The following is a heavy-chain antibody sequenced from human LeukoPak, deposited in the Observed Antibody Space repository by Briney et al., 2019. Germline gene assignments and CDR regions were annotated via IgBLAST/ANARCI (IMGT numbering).Heavy chain of an antibody. Sequence: ASVKVSCKASGYTFTSYYMHWVRQAPGQGLEWMGIINPSGGSTSYAQKFQGKVTMTRDTSISTAYMELSRLRSDDTAVYYCARDIPWLQARTQFDYWGQGTLVTVSS. CDR2: INPSGGST. V-gene: IGHV1-46*01. CDR1: GYTFTSYY. D-gene: IGHD5-24*01. CDR3: ARDIPWLQARTQFDY. J-gene: IGHJ4*02.